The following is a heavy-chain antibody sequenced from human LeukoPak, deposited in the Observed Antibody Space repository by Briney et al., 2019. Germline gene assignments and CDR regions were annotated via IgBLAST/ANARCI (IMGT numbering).Heavy chain of an antibody. CDR1: GGSVSSGSYY. Sequence: PSETLSLTCTVSGGSVSSGSYYWSWIRQPPGKGLEWIGYIYYSGSTNYNPSLKSRVTISVDTSKNQFSLKLSSVTAADTAVYYCVRASITMVRGAFDHWGQGTLVTVSS. CDR2: IYYSGST. CDR3: VRASITMVRGAFDH. J-gene: IGHJ4*02. V-gene: IGHV4-61*01. D-gene: IGHD3-10*01.